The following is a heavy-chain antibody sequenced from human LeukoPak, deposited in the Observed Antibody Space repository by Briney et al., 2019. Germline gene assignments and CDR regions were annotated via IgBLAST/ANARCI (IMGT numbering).Heavy chain of an antibody. Sequence: GGSLRLSCAASGFTFRRYAMTWVRQAPGKGLEWVSAISSSGGNAYYADSVKGRFTISRDNSKNTLYLQMNSLRAEDTAVYYCADYGSGSYCFDYWGQGTLVTVSS. J-gene: IGHJ4*02. V-gene: IGHV3-23*01. CDR3: ADYGSGSYCFDY. CDR1: GFTFRRYA. D-gene: IGHD3-10*01. CDR2: ISSSGGNA.